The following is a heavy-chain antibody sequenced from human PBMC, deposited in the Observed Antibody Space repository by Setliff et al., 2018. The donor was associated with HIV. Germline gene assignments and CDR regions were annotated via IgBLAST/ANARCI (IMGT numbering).Heavy chain of an antibody. CDR1: GYTFISYD. D-gene: IGHD6-19*01. CDR2: MNPNSGNT. Sequence: EASVKVSCKDSGYTFISYDINWVRQATGQGLEWMGWMNPNSGNTGYAQKFQGRVTMTRNTSISTAYMELSSLRSEDTAVYYWARAVSEWRQWLVLEWFDPWGQGTLVTVSS. V-gene: IGHV1-8*02. CDR3: ARAVSEWRQWLVLEWFDP. J-gene: IGHJ5*02.